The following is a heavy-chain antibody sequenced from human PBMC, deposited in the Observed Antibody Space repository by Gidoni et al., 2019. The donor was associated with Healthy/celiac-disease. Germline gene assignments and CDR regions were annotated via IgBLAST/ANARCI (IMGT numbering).Heavy chain of an antibody. CDR2: IYPGDSDT. D-gene: IGHD3-10*01. V-gene: IGHV5-51*03. CDR1: GYSFTSYW. J-gene: IGHJ6*02. Sequence: EVHLVQSGAEVKKPGESLKISCKGSGYSFTSYWIGWVRQMPGKGMEWMGIIYPGDSDTRYSPSFQGQVTISADKSISTAYLQWSSLKASDTAMYYCARLGYGSGSYYNAEGLGVWGQGTTVTVSS. CDR3: ARLGYGSGSYYNAEGLGV.